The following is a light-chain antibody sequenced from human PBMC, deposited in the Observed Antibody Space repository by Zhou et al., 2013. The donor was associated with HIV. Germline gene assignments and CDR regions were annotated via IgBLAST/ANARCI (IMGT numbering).Light chain of an antibody. CDR3: QQTYSHPPT. CDR2: DAS. J-gene: IGKJ4*01. V-gene: IGKV1-39*01. CDR1: QRISSY. Sequence: DIQMTQSPSSLSASVGDRVSLTCRASQRISSYLNWYQQKPGKAPEVLIYDASSLQSGVPSRFSGSGSGTDFTLTISSLQPEDSAIYYCQQTYSHPPTFGGGTKVDIK.